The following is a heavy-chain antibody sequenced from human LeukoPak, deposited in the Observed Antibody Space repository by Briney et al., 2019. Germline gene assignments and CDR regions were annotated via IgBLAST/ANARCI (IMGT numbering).Heavy chain of an antibody. CDR1: GYTFTGYY. CDR2: INPNSGGT. Sequence: ASVKVSCRASGYTFTGYYMHWVRQAPGQGLEWMGWINPNSGGTNYAQKFQGRVTMTRDTSISTAYMELSRLRSDDTAVYYCAREDYYGGNSGLPDYWGQGTLVTVSS. CDR3: AREDYYGGNSGLPDY. D-gene: IGHD4-23*01. J-gene: IGHJ4*02. V-gene: IGHV1-2*02.